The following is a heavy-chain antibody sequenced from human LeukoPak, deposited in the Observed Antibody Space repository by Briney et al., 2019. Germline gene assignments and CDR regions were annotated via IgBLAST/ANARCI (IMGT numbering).Heavy chain of an antibody. J-gene: IGHJ4*02. CDR3: AADDYYDSSGYLYY. CDR1: GFTFSSYA. Sequence: PGGSLRLSCAASGFTFSSYAMHWVRQAPGKGLEWVAVISYDGSNKYYADSVKGRFTISRDNSKNTLYLQMNSLRAEDTAVYYCAADDYYDSSGYLYYWGQGTLVTVSS. D-gene: IGHD3-22*01. V-gene: IGHV3-30*04. CDR2: ISYDGSNK.